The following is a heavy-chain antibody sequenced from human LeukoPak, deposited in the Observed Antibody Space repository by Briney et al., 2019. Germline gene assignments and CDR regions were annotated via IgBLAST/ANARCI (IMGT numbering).Heavy chain of an antibody. D-gene: IGHD2-2*01. CDR1: GYRFTSYW. CDR2: IYLGDSDT. J-gene: IGHJ5*02. CDR3: ARQSCSSTSCYGGHRWFDP. V-gene: IGHV5-51*01. Sequence: GESLQISCKGSGYRFTSYWIGWVRQMPGKGLEWVGIIYLGDSDTRYSPSFQGQVTISADKSISTAYLQWSSLKASDTAMYYCARQSCSSTSCYGGHRWFDPWGQGTLVTVSS.